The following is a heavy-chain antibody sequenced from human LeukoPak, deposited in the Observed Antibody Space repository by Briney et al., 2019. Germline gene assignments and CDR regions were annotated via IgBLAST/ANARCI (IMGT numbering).Heavy chain of an antibody. D-gene: IGHD6-13*01. CDR1: GFTFSSAA. CDR3: ARGIAAAGTAY. J-gene: IGHJ4*02. V-gene: IGHV3-33*08. Sequence: GRSLRLSCAASGFTFSSAAMHWGRQAPGKGLGWVAVIWYDGSNKYYADSVKGRFTISRDNSKNTLYRQMNSLRAEHTPVYYCARGIAAAGTAYWGQGTLVTVSS. CDR2: IWYDGSNK.